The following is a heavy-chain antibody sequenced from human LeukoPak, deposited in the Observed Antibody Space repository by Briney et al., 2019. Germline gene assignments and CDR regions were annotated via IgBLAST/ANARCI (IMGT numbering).Heavy chain of an antibody. D-gene: IGHD1-26*01. CDR3: ARRSGGACDY. CDR1: GFSFSNYA. CDR2: VGASVSNT. Sequence: GGSLRLSCAASGFSFSNYAMDWVRQAPGKGLEWVSTVGASVSNTNYADSVKGRFTISRDNSKNTLSLQMSSLKVEDTAVYYRARRSGGACDYWGQGTLVTVSS. V-gene: IGHV3-23*01. J-gene: IGHJ4*02.